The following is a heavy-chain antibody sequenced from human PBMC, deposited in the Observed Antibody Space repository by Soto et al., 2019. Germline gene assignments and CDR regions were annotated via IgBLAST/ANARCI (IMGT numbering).Heavy chain of an antibody. V-gene: IGHV3-48*02. CDR2: IGTDTVTK. Sequence: GGSLRLSCAASGFTFSAHTMTWVRQAPGKGLEWASHIGTDTVTKHYPDSVRGRFTISRDNAKNSLYLQMDSLRDEDTAVYYCARGCSSGFNWFDPWGQGTLVTVSS. D-gene: IGHD6-19*01. J-gene: IGHJ5*02. CDR3: ARGCSSGFNWFDP. CDR1: GFTFSAHT.